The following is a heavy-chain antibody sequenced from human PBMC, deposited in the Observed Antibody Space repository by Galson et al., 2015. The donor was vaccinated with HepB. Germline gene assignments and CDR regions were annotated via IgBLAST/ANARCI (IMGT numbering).Heavy chain of an antibody. CDR3: AREGWTTVTYYYYGMDV. Sequence: SLRLSCAASGFTFSSYAMHWVRQAPGKGLEWVAVISYDGSNKYYADSVKGRFTISRDNSKNTLYLQMNSLRAEDTAVYYCAREGWTTVTYYYYGMDVWGQGTTVTASS. CDR1: GFTFSSYA. V-gene: IGHV3-30-3*01. D-gene: IGHD4-17*01. CDR2: ISYDGSNK. J-gene: IGHJ6*02.